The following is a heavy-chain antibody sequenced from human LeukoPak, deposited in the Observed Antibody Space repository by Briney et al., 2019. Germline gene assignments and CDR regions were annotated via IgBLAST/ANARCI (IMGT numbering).Heavy chain of an antibody. Sequence: GGSLRLSCSASGFTFSSYAMHWVRQAPGKGLEYVSAISSNGGSTYYADSVKGRFTISRDNSKNTLYLQMSSLRAEDTAVYYCVKGRTIYYYDSSGYFDAFDIWGQGTMVTVSS. D-gene: IGHD3-22*01. CDR2: ISSNGGST. J-gene: IGHJ3*02. V-gene: IGHV3-64D*09. CDR1: GFTFSSYA. CDR3: VKGRTIYYYDSSGYFDAFDI.